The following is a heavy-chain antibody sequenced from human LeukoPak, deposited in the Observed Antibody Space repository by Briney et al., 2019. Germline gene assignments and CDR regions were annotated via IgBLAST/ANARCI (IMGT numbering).Heavy chain of an antibody. CDR3: ARDLNREDFDY. V-gene: IGHV3-33*01. D-gene: IGHD1-14*01. CDR1: GFGFSSYD. CDR2: IWFDGSAK. Sequence: GGSLRLSCAASGFGFSSYDMHWVRQAPGKGLEWVAIIWFDGSAKYYGDSAKGRFTISRDNSKNTLYLQMNSLRVEDTAVYYCARDLNREDFDYWGQGTLVAVSS. J-gene: IGHJ4*02.